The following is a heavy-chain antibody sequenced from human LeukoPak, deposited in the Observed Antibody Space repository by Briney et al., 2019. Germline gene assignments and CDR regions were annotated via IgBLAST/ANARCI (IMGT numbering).Heavy chain of an antibody. CDR1: GGSINNYY. V-gene: IGHV4-59*01. J-gene: IGHJ4*02. CDR2: IYYSGST. Sequence: PSETLSLTCTVSGGSINNYYWSWIRQPPGKGLEWIGYIYYSGSTSYNPSLKSRVTISVDTSKNQFSLKMSSLTAADTAVYYCARHRGSGYPYFDYWGQGTLVTVSS. CDR3: ARHRGSGYPYFDY. D-gene: IGHD3-22*01.